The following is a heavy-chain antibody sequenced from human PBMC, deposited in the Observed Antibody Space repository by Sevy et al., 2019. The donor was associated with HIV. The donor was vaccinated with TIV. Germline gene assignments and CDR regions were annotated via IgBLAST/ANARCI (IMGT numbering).Heavy chain of an antibody. CDR2: IGTAGDP. D-gene: IGHD3-22*01. J-gene: IGHJ4*02. CDR1: GFTFSSYD. V-gene: IGHV3-13*05. CDR3: ARGIRNYYDSTTPRGFDY. Sequence: GGSLRLSCAASGFTFSSYDMHWVRQATGKGLEWVSAIGTAGDPYYPGSVKGRFIISRENAKNSLYLQMNGLRAGDTAVYYCARGIRNYYDSTTPRGFDYWGQGTLVTVSS.